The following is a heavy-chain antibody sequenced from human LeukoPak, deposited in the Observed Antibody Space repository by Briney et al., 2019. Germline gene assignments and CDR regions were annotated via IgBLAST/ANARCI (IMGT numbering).Heavy chain of an antibody. Sequence: GRSLRLSCAASGFTFSSYGMHWVRQAPGKGLEWVAVISYDGSNKYYADSVEGRFTISRDNSKNTLYLQMNSLRAEDTAVYYCAKDSSGYDSPYYWGQGTLVTVSS. V-gene: IGHV3-30*18. CDR1: GFTFSSYG. D-gene: IGHD5-12*01. CDR2: ISYDGSNK. CDR3: AKDSSGYDSPYY. J-gene: IGHJ4*02.